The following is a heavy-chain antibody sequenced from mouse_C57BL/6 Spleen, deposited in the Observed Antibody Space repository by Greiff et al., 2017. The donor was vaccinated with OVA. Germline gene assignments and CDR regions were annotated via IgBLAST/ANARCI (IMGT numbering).Heavy chain of an antibody. D-gene: IGHD2-4*01. CDR1: GFSLTSYG. Sequence: QVQLQQSGPGLVAPSQSLSITCTVSGFSLTSYGVHWVRQPPGKGLEWLVVIWSDGSTTYNSALKSRLSISKDNSKSQVFLKMNSLQTDDTAMYYCARQYDYDGAWFAYWGQGTLVTVSA. CDR3: ARQYDYDGAWFAY. V-gene: IGHV2-6-1*01. J-gene: IGHJ3*01. CDR2: IWSDGST.